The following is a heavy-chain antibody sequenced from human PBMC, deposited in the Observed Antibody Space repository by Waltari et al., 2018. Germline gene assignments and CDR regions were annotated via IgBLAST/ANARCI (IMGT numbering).Heavy chain of an antibody. CDR1: GFTFSSYW. CDR2: IKQDGSEK. V-gene: IGHV3-7*01. D-gene: IGHD3-22*01. CDR3: ARVMHYYDSSGSQQGY. J-gene: IGHJ4*02. Sequence: EVQLVESGGGLVQPGGALRLSCAASGFTFSSYWMSWVRQAPGKGLEWVDNIKQDGSEKYYVDSVKGRFTISRDNAKNSLYLQMNSLRAEDTAVYYCARVMHYYDSSGSQQGYWGQGTLVTVSS.